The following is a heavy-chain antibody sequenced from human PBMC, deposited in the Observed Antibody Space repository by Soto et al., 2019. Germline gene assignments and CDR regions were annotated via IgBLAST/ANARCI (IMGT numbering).Heavy chain of an antibody. CDR1: GFTFSSYG. J-gene: IGHJ4*02. D-gene: IGHD3-9*01. CDR2: IWYDGSNK. CDR3: GRGDHYDILTGYYPFDY. Sequence: GGSLRLSCAASGFTFSSYGMHWVRQAPGKGLEWVAVIWYDGSNKYYADTVKGRFTISRDNSKNTLYLQMNSLRAEDTTVYYFGRGDHYDILTGYYPFDYGGQGTLVTVPS. V-gene: IGHV3-33*01.